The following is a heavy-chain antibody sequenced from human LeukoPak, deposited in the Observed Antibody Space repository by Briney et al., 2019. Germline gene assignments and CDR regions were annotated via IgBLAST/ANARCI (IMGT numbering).Heavy chain of an antibody. J-gene: IGHJ3*02. V-gene: IGHV3-33*08. Sequence: PGGSLRLSCAASGFTFSNYWMSWVRQAPGKGLEWVAVIWYDGTNTYYADSVKGRFTISRDNSKNTLYLQMNSLRAEDTAVYYCARDFCSGGSCYPDAFDIWGQGTMVTVSS. CDR2: IWYDGTNT. D-gene: IGHD2-15*01. CDR3: ARDFCSGGSCYPDAFDI. CDR1: GFTFSNYW.